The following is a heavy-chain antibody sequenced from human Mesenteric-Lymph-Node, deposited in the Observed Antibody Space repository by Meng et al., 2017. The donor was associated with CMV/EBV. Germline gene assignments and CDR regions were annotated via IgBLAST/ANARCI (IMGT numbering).Heavy chain of an antibody. D-gene: IGHD3-10*01. CDR3: AKAMVRGVITYYFDY. J-gene: IGHJ4*02. V-gene: IGHV3-23*01. Sequence: SGFTFRRYAMSWVRQAPGKGLEWVSVISGSGGGTNYADSVKGRFTISRDNSKNTLYLQMNSLRAEDTAVYYCAKAMVRGVITYYFDYWGQGTLVTVSS. CDR2: ISGSGGGT. CDR1: GFTFRRYA.